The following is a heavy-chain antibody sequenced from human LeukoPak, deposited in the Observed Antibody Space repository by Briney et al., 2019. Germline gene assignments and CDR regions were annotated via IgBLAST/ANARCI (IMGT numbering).Heavy chain of an antibody. Sequence: SETLSLTCTVSGGSISSGGYYWSWIRQHPGKGLEWIGYIYYSGSTYYNPSLKSRVTISVDTSKNQFSLKLSSVTAADTAVYYCARRPQLGWYFDLWGRGTWSLSPQ. V-gene: IGHV4-31*03. D-gene: IGHD6-6*01. CDR2: IYYSGST. CDR3: ARRPQLGWYFDL. CDR1: GGSISSGGYY. J-gene: IGHJ2*01.